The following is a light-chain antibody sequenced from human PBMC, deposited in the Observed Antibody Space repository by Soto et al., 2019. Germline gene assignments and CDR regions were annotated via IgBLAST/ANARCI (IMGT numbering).Light chain of an antibody. CDR1: QSVDGK. J-gene: IGKJ4*01. Sequence: EIVMTQSPVTLSVSPGERATLSCRASQSVDGKLAWYQQKPGQAPRLLIYGASTRATGIPARFSGSGSGTEFTLTISSLQSEVFAVYYCQQYVNRPPLTFGGGTKVEIK. CDR3: QQYVNRPPLT. CDR2: GAS. V-gene: IGKV3-15*01.